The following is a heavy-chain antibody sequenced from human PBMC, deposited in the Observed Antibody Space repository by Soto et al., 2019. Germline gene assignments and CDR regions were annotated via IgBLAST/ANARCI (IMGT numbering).Heavy chain of an antibody. D-gene: IGHD3-16*02. J-gene: IGHJ4*02. Sequence: GGSLRLSCAASGFTFSNAWMSWVRQAPGKGLEWVGRIKSKTDGGTTDYAAPVKGRFTISRDDSKNTLYLQMNSLKTEDTAVYYCTTDLHRADYDYIWGSYRYTCWGQGTLVTVSS. CDR3: TTDLHRADYDYIWGSYRYTC. CDR2: IKSKTDGGTT. CDR1: GFTFSNAW. V-gene: IGHV3-15*01.